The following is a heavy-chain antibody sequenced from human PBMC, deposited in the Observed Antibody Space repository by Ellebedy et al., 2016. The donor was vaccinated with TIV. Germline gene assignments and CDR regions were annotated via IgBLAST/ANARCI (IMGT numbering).Heavy chain of an antibody. CDR2: ISSSVSTI. CDR3: AREGATKGYYGMDV. CDR1: GFTFSDYY. V-gene: IGHV3-11*01. D-gene: IGHD4/OR15-4a*01. Sequence: GESLKISCAASGFTFSDYYMSWIRQAPGKGLEWVSYISSSVSTIYYADSVKGRFTISRDNAKNSLYLQMNSLRAEDTAVYYCAREGATKGYYGMDVWGQGTTVTVSS. J-gene: IGHJ6*02.